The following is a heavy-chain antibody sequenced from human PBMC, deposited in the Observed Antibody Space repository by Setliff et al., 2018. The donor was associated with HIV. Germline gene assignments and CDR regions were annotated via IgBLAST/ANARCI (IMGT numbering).Heavy chain of an antibody. D-gene: IGHD3-16*01. V-gene: IGHV4-31*02. Sequence: PSETLSLSCAASGFAFDNYCMTWVRQHPGKGLEWIGFISYSGSTYYNPSLKSRVAISVDTSKNQFSLKLSSVTAADTAVYYCARAGGGGRWLHLSYWYFDLWGRGTLVTVSS. J-gene: IGHJ2*01. CDR2: ISYSGST. CDR3: ARAGGGGRWLHLSYWYFDL. CDR1: GFAFDNYC.